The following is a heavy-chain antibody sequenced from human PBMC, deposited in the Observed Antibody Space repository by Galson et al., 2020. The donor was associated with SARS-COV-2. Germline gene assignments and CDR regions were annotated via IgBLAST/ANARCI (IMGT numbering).Heavy chain of an antibody. CDR1: GFSLNTNGMC. V-gene: IGHV2-70*12. CDR3: ARLRYDYGDYLGDY. Sequence: SGPTLVKPTQTLTLTCTFSGFSLNTNGMCVSWIRQPPGKALEWLALIDWDDDKYYSTSLKTRLTISKDTSKNQVVLTITNMDPVDTATYYCARLRYDYGDYLGDYWGQGTLVTVSS. J-gene: IGHJ4*02. D-gene: IGHD4-17*01. CDR2: IDWDDDK.